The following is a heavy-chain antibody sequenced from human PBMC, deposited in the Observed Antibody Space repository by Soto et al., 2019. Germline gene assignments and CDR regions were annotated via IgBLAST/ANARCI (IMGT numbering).Heavy chain of an antibody. J-gene: IGHJ4*02. Sequence: SGGSLRLSCAASGFPFGENAMSWVRQAPGKGLEWVSGISDSGATTYYAASVRGRFTISRDNSKNTLYLQMKSLRAEDSASYYCAKEDTSSGSLDYWGQGALVTVSS. CDR2: ISDSGATT. CDR3: AKEDTSSGSLDY. CDR1: GFPFGENA. V-gene: IGHV3-23*01. D-gene: IGHD6-19*01.